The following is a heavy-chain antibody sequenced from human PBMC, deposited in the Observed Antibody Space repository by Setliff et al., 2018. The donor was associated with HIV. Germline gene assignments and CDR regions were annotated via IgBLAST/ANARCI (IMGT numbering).Heavy chain of an antibody. CDR1: GGSMTSSNYY. J-gene: IGHJ4*02. Sequence: PSETLSLTCTVSGGSMTSSNYYWGWIRQSPGRGLEWIGSISSSGSTTYHPSLRSRDTVSAATSKNQFSLKLTSVTAADTAVYFCARDPHYFDTSGHYSWFYFDYWGQGTLVTVSS. D-gene: IGHD3-22*01. V-gene: IGHV4-39*07. CDR2: ISSSGST. CDR3: ARDPHYFDTSGHYSWFYFDY.